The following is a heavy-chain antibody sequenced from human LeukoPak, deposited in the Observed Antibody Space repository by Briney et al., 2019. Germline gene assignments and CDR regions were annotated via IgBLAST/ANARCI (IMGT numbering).Heavy chain of an antibody. D-gene: IGHD6-13*01. V-gene: IGHV4-39*02. J-gene: IGHJ4*02. CDR1: GGSISSSSYY. CDR2: IYYSGST. CDR3: ARDGQQLTFDY. Sequence: PSETLSLTCTVSGGSISSSSYYWGWIRQPPGKGLEWIGSIYYSGSTYYNPSLKSRVTISVDTSKNQFSLKLSSVTAADTAVYYCARDGQQLTFDYWGQGTLVTVSS.